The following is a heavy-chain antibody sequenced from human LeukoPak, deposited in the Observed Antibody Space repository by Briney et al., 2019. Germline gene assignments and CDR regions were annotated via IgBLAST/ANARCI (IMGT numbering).Heavy chain of an antibody. CDR2: IRYDGSNK. D-gene: IGHD3-3*01. CDR1: GFPFNIYG. Sequence: PGGSLRLSCGPSGFPFNIYGILWVPQAPGQGLECVAFIRYDGSNKYYADSAKGRFTISRDNSKNTLYLQMNSLRAEDTAVYYCAKGEGFSYYMDVWGKGTTVTVSS. J-gene: IGHJ6*03. CDR3: AKGEGFSYYMDV. V-gene: IGHV3-30*02.